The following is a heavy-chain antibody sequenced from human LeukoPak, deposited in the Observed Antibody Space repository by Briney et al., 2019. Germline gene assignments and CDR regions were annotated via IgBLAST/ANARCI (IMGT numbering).Heavy chain of an antibody. D-gene: IGHD5-18*01. CDR2: INHSGST. V-gene: IGHV4-34*01. J-gene: IGHJ6*02. CDR1: GGSFSGYC. CDR3: ARKGPGYSYAYYGMDV. Sequence: SETLSLTCAVYGGSFSGYCWSWIRQPPGKGLEWIGEINHSGSTNYNPSLKSRVTISVDTSKNQFSLKLSSVTAADTAVYYCARKGPGYSYAYYGMDVWGQGTTVTVSS.